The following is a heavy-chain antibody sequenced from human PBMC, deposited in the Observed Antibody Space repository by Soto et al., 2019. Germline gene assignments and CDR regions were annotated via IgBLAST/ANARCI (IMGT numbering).Heavy chain of an antibody. Sequence: SETLSLTCAVYGGSFSGYYWSWIRQPPGKGLEWIGEINHSGSTNYNPSLKSRVTISVDTSKNQFSLKLSSVTAADTAVYYCARGRRGGIAARLYYFDYWGQGTLVTAPQ. CDR1: GGSFSGYY. CDR3: ARGRRGGIAARLYYFDY. V-gene: IGHV4-34*01. CDR2: INHSGST. J-gene: IGHJ4*02. D-gene: IGHD6-6*01.